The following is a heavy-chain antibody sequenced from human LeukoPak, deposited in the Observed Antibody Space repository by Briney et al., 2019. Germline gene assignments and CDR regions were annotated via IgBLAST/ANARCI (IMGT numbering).Heavy chain of an antibody. CDR2: IYTSGST. V-gene: IGHV4-61*02. J-gene: IGHJ3*02. CDR3: ASSLELTTLANDAFDI. D-gene: IGHD4-11*01. CDR1: GGSISSGSYY. Sequence: SETLSLTCTVSGGSISSGSYYWSWIRQPAGKGLEWIGRIYTSGSTNYNPSLKSRVTISVDTSKNQFSLKLSSVTAADTAIYYCASSLELTTLANDAFDIWGLGTRVTVSS.